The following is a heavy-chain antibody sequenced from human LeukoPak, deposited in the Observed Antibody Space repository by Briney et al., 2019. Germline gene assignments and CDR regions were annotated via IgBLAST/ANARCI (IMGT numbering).Heavy chain of an antibody. Sequence: ASVKVSCKASGYTFTSYYMHWVRQAPGQGLEWMGIINPSGDSTSYAQKFQGRVTMTRDTSTSTVYMELSSLRSEDTAVYYCARSSRRSGSYPAHFDYWGQGTLVTVSS. D-gene: IGHD1-26*01. CDR2: INPSGDST. V-gene: IGHV1-46*01. CDR1: GYTFTSYY. CDR3: ARSSRRSGSYPAHFDY. J-gene: IGHJ4*02.